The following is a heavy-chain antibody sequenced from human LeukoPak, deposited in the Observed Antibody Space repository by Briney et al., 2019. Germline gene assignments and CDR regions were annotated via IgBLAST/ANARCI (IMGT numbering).Heavy chain of an antibody. CDR3: ARAEGVVVAAHIDV. V-gene: IGHV1-18*01. J-gene: IGHJ6*03. D-gene: IGHD2-15*01. Sequence: ASVKVSCKASGYTFTNYGIYWVRQAPGQGLEWVAWISAYNGNTNYAQNLQGRVTVTTDTSTSTAYNELRSLRSDDTAIYYCARAEGVVVAAHIDVWGKGATVTVSS. CDR1: GYTFTNYG. CDR2: ISAYNGNT.